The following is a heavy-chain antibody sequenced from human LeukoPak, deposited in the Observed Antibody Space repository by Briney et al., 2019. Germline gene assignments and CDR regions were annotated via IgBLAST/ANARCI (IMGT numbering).Heavy chain of an antibody. D-gene: IGHD3-10*01. CDR1: GGSISTYY. V-gene: IGHV4-34*01. CDR3: ARVPYGSGSYYNKGYDY. Sequence: SETLSLTCTVSGGSISTYYWSWIRQPPGKGLEWIGEINHSGSTNYNPSLKSRVTISADTSKNQFSLKLSSVTAADTAVYYCARVPYGSGSYYNKGYDYWGQGTLVTVSS. CDR2: INHSGST. J-gene: IGHJ4*02.